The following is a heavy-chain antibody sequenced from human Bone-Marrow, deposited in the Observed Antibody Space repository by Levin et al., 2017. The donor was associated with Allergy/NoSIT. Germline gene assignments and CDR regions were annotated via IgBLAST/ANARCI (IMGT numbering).Heavy chain of an antibody. Sequence: SQTLSLTCAVYGGSFSGYYWSWIRQPPGKGLEWIGEINHSGSTNYNPSLKSRVTISVDTSKNQFSLKLSSVTAADTAVYYCARGLIGAAEAFDIWGQGTMVTVSS. V-gene: IGHV4-34*01. CDR1: GGSFSGYY. CDR3: ARGLIGAAEAFDI. CDR2: INHSGST. J-gene: IGHJ3*02. D-gene: IGHD3-16*01.